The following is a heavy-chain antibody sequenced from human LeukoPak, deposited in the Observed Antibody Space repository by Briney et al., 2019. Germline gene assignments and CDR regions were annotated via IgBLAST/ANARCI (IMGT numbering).Heavy chain of an antibody. Sequence: SETLSLTCAVYGGSFSGYYWSWIRQPPGKGLEWIGEINHSGSTNYNPSLKSRVTISVDTSKNQFSLKLSSVTAADTAVYYCARGVGRTAYFDYWGQGTLVTVSS. CDR3: ARGVGRTAYFDY. CDR2: INHSGST. J-gene: IGHJ4*02. V-gene: IGHV4-34*01. CDR1: GGSFSGYY. D-gene: IGHD3-10*01.